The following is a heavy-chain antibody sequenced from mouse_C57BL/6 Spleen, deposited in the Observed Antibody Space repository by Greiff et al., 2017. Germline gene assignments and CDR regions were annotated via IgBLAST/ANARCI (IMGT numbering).Heavy chain of an antibody. J-gene: IGHJ2*01. Sequence: EVQLQESGGGLVKPGGSLKLSCAASGFTFSDYGMHWVRQAPEKGLEWVAYISSGSSTIYYADTVKGRFTISRDNAKNTLFLQMTSLRSEDTAMYYCARPYYYGSSYYVDYWGQGTTLTVSS. D-gene: IGHD1-1*01. CDR2: ISSGSSTI. V-gene: IGHV5-17*01. CDR1: GFTFSDYG. CDR3: ARPYYYGSSYYVDY.